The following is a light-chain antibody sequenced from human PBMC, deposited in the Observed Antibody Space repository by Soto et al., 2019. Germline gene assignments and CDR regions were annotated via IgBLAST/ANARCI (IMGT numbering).Light chain of an antibody. J-gene: IGLJ2*01. CDR3: CSYAGSSTVV. CDR2: EGS. CDR1: SSDVGSYNL. Sequence: QSVLTQPASVSGSPGQSITISCTGTSSDVGSYNLVSWYQQHPGKAPKLMIYEGSKRLSGVSNRFSGSKSGNPASLTISGLQAEDEADYYCCSYAGSSTVVFGGGTQLTVL. V-gene: IGLV2-23*01.